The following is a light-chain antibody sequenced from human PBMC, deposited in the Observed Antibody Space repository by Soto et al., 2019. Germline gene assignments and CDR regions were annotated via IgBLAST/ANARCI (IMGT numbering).Light chain of an antibody. Sequence: EIVLTQSPGTLSLSPGERATLSCRASQSISSSYLTWYQHKPGQAPRLLIYGASSRATGISDRFSGSGSGTDFTLTISRLEPEDLAVYYCQQYGSSSYTFGQGTQLEIK. V-gene: IGKV3-20*01. CDR1: QSISSSY. CDR3: QQYGSSSYT. J-gene: IGKJ2*01. CDR2: GAS.